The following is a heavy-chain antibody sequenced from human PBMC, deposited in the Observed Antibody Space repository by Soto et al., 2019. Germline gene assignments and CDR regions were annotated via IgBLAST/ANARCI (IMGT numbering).Heavy chain of an antibody. J-gene: IGHJ6*02. CDR3: ATGTLYVPFLFPCLDV. D-gene: IGHD3-10*02. CDR2: INQSGST. Sequence: EGLSASCTVYGESLSAYYLTGILQPPGKGLEWIGEINQSGSTNYNPSLKSRVTMSADTSKKHFSLKVTSVTAADTAVYYCATGTLYVPFLFPCLDVWGQGTKVNVSS. V-gene: IGHV4-34*01. CDR1: GESLSAYY.